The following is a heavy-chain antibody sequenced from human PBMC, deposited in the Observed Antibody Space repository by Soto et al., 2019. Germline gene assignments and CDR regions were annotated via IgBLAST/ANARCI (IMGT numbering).Heavy chain of an antibody. J-gene: IGHJ4*02. Sequence: ASVKVSCKASGYTFTGYYMHWVRQAPGQGLEWMGWINPNSGGTNYAQKFQGWVTMTRDTSISTAYMELSRLRSDDTAVYYCARSGGYYDILTGYLDGLYYFDYWGRGTLVTVSS. CDR1: GYTFTGYY. D-gene: IGHD3-9*01. V-gene: IGHV1-2*04. CDR3: ARSGGYYDILTGYLDGLYYFDY. CDR2: INPNSGGT.